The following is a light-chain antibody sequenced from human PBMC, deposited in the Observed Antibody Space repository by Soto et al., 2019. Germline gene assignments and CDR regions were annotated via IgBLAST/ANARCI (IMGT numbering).Light chain of an antibody. J-gene: IGKJ2*01. CDR1: QSISSW. CDR3: HQYNSYSGR. CDR2: DAS. Sequence: DIQMTQSPSTLSASVGDRVTITCRASQSISSWLAWYQQKPGKPPTLLIYDASSLESGVTSRFSGSGSGTEFALTISSRQPDEFATYYWHQYNSYSGRFGQGTKLEIK. V-gene: IGKV1-5*01.